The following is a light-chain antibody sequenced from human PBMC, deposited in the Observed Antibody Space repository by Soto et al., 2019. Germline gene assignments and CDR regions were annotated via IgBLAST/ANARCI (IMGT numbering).Light chain of an antibody. V-gene: IGLV2-14*03. J-gene: IGLJ1*01. CDR3: CSYVNSTTRV. CDR1: STDFGAHNC. CDR2: DVT. Sequence: QSVLTQPASVSGSLGQSISISCTGTSTDFGAHNCVSWYQQHPHRAPKLIIFDVTTRPSGVSPRFSGSKPGNTASLTISGLRSEDEADYYCCSYVNSTTRVFGAGTKVTVL.